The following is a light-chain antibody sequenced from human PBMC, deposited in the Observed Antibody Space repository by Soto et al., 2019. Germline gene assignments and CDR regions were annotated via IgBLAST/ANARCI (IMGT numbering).Light chain of an antibody. V-gene: IGLV2-23*02. CDR1: SSDVGSYNL. J-gene: IGLJ2*01. Sequence: QSALTQPASVSGSPGQSITISCTGTSSDVGSYNLVSWYQQHPGKAPKLMIYEVSKRPSGVSNRFSGSKSGNTASLTISGLQAEDEADYYCCSYAGSSTSFGGGTNLTVL. CDR2: EVS. CDR3: CSYAGSSTS.